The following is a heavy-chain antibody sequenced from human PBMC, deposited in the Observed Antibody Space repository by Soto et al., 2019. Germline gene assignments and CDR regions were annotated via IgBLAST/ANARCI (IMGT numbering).Heavy chain of an antibody. D-gene: IGHD2-2*01. CDR2: IIPILGIA. CDR1: GGTFSSYT. CDR3: ARVRDCSSTSCYGGAFDI. J-gene: IGHJ3*02. V-gene: IGHV1-69*02. Sequence: QVQLVQSGAEVKKPGSSVKVSCKASGGTFSSYTISWVRQAPGQGLEWMGRIIPILGIANYAQKLQGRVTITADKSTSTAYMELSSLRSEDTAVYYCARVRDCSSTSCYGGAFDIWGQGTMVTVSS.